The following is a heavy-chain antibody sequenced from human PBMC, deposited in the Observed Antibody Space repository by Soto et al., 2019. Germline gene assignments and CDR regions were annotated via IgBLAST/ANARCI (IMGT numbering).Heavy chain of an antibody. CDR2: IIPIFGTA. V-gene: IGHV1-69*12. CDR3: AKTPENYYYGMDV. J-gene: IGHJ6*02. CDR1: GGTFSSYA. Sequence: QVQLVQSGAEVKKPGSSVKVSCKASGGTFSSYAISWVRQAPGQGLEWMGGIIPIFGTADYAQKFQGRDTITADESTSTAYVELSSLRSEDTAVYYCAKTPENYYYGMDVWGQGTTVTVSS.